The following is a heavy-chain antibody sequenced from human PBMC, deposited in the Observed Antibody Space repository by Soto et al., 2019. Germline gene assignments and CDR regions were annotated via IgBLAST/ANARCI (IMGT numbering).Heavy chain of an antibody. CDR3: AAGTYRGSYYVFEY. V-gene: IGHV1-58*01. CDR1: VFTFTGPA. J-gene: IGHJ4*02. D-gene: IGHD1-26*01. Sequence: GASVTVSCKASVFTFTGPAVQGVRMARGQRLEGKGRIDVGSGNTNYAQKSQKRVTKTRDMTKSTPYREQSSLKSEDKAVYYCAAGTYRGSYYVFEYWGQGTLVTVPA. CDR2: IDVGSGNT.